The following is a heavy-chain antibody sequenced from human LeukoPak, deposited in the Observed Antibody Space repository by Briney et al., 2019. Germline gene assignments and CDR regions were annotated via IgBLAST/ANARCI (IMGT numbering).Heavy chain of an antibody. Sequence: SETLSLTCAVSGGSISSGGYSWSWIRQPPGKGLEWIGYIYHSGSTYYNPSLKSRITISVDRSKNQFSLKLSSVTAADTAVYYCARGYSSSWYYFDYWGQGTLVTVSS. D-gene: IGHD6-13*01. CDR1: GGSISSGGYS. CDR2: IYHSGST. V-gene: IGHV4-30-2*01. J-gene: IGHJ4*02. CDR3: ARGYSSSWYYFDY.